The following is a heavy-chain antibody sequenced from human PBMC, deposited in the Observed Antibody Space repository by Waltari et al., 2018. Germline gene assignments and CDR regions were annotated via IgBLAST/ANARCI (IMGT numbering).Heavy chain of an antibody. V-gene: IGHV3-33*01. CDR2: IWYDGSNK. J-gene: IGHJ4*02. CDR3: AREVERRRRYFDY. CDR1: GFTFSSYG. Sequence: QVQLVESGGGVVQPGRSLRLSCAASGFTFSSYGMHWVRQAPGKGLEWVAGIWYDGSNKSYADSVKCRFTISRDNSNNTLYLQMNRLRAEDTAVDYCAREVERRRRYFDYWGQGTLVTVSS. D-gene: IGHD1-1*01.